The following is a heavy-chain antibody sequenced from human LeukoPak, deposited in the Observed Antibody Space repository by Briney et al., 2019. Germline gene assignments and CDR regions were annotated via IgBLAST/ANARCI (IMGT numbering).Heavy chain of an antibody. V-gene: IGHV4-30-4*01. J-gene: IGHJ3*02. CDR3: ARATSMGAFDI. CDR1: GGSISSGDYY. Sequence: PSETLSLTCTVSGGSISSGDYYWSWIRQPPGKGLEWIGYIYYSGSTYYNPSLKSRFTISVDTSKNQFSLKLSSVTAADTAVYYCARATSMGAFDIWGQGTMVTVSS. CDR2: IYYSGST. D-gene: IGHD3-16*01.